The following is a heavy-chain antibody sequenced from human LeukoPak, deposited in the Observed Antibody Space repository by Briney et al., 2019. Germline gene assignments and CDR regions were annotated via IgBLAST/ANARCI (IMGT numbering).Heavy chain of an antibody. CDR3: ARDRNGDGFAYFDY. Sequence: GASVKVSCKASGYSFTDYLMHWVRQAPGQGLAWMGWINPHSGGTSSAQKFQGRVTMTRDTSISTTYMELSTLRSDDTAVYYCARDRNGDGFAYFDYWGQGTLVTVSS. CDR2: INPHSGGT. V-gene: IGHV1-2*02. J-gene: IGHJ4*02. D-gene: IGHD5-24*01. CDR1: GYSFTDYL.